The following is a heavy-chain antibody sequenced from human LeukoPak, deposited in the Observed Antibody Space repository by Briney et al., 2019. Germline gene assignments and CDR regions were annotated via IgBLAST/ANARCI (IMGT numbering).Heavy chain of an antibody. D-gene: IGHD3-10*01. CDR2: INHSGST. CDR1: GGSFSGYY. Sequence: PSETLSLTCAVYGGSFSGYYWSWIRQPPGKGLEWIGEINHSGSTNYNPSLKGRVTISVDTSKNQFSLKLSSVTAADTAVYYCAGVLLWFGESYWGQGTLVTVSS. J-gene: IGHJ4*02. CDR3: AGVLLWFGESY. V-gene: IGHV4-34*01.